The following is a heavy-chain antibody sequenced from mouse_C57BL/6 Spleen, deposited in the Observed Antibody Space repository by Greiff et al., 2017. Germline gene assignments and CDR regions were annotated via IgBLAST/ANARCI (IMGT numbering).Heavy chain of an antibody. CDR2: IDPETGGT. CDR1: GYTFTDYE. CDR3: TRELYGSSYAWFAY. D-gene: IGHD1-1*01. Sequence: VQLQQSGAELVRPGASVTLSCKASGYTFTDYEMHWVKQTPVHGLEWIGAIDPETGGTASNQKFKGKAILTADKSSSTAYMELRSLTSEDSAVXYCTRELYGSSYAWFAYWGQGTLVTVSA. V-gene: IGHV1-15*01. J-gene: IGHJ3*01.